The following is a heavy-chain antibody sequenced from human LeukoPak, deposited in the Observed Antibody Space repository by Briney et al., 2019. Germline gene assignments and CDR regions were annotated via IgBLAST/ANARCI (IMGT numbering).Heavy chain of an antibody. CDR1: GYTFTGYY. CDR3: ARRMVRGVIMTDWFDP. D-gene: IGHD3-10*01. V-gene: IGHV1-2*02. CDR2: INPNSGGT. J-gene: IGHJ5*02. Sequence: ASVKVSCKASGYTFTGYYMHWVRQAPGQGLEWMGWINPNSGGTNYAQKFQGRVTMTRDTSISTVYMELSRLRSDDTAVYYCARRMVRGVIMTDWFDPWGQGTLVTVSS.